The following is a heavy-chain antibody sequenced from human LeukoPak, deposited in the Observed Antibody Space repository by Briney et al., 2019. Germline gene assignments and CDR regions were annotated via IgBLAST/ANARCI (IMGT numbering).Heavy chain of an antibody. Sequence: PSETLSLTCSVSGGSISSSGYYWAWIRQPPGKGLEWVGTVYYSGNSYYNPSLKSRVTISLDTSKQHFSLRLTSVTAADTAVYYCARLDSVSDCSSTSCYADYWGQGTLVTVSS. J-gene: IGHJ4*02. D-gene: IGHD2-2*01. CDR2: VYYSGNS. V-gene: IGHV4-39*07. CDR1: GGSISSSGYY. CDR3: ARLDSVSDCSSTSCYADY.